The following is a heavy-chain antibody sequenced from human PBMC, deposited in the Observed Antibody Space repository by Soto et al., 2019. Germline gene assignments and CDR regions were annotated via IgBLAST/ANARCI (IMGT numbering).Heavy chain of an antibody. Sequence: QLQLQESGPGLVKPSETLSLTCNVSGESMSNTAYYWGRIRQTPGKGLEWIGSIFYTGSAYYNSSLKSRVTISVDTSKNQFSLKLLSVAAADTAIYYCARLKSTYSGSYYGGGFFDYWGQGSLVTVSS. CDR2: IFYTGSA. V-gene: IGHV4-39*01. D-gene: IGHD1-26*01. CDR1: GESMSNTAYY. CDR3: ARLKSTYSGSYYGGGFFDY. J-gene: IGHJ4*02.